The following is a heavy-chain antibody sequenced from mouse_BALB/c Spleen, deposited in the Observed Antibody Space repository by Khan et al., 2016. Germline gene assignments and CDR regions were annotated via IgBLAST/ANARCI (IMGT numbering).Heavy chain of an antibody. D-gene: IGHD4-1*01. CDR2: LNTHSGVP. J-gene: IGHJ1*01. V-gene: IGHV9-4*02. CDR1: GYTFTTAG. Sequence: QIQLVQSGPELKKPGETVRISCKASGYTFTTAGMQWVQKMPGKGLKWIGWLNTHSGVPKYAEDFKGRFAFSLEHFASTAYLQISNLKNEDTATYFCARCGNFFHWYFDVWGAGTTVTVSS. CDR3: ARCGNFFHWYFDV.